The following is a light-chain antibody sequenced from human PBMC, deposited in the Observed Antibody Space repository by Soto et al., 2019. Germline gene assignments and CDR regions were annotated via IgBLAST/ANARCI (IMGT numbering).Light chain of an antibody. CDR3: QSYDSSLSGWV. J-gene: IGLJ3*02. CDR2: GNS. Sequence: QSVQTQPPSVSGAPGQRVTISCTGSSPNIGAGYGVHWYQQLPGTAPKLLIYGNSNRPSGVPDRFSGSKSGTSASLAITGLRAEDEADYYCQSYDSSLSGWVFGGGTKLTVL. CDR1: SPNIGAGYG. V-gene: IGLV1-40*01.